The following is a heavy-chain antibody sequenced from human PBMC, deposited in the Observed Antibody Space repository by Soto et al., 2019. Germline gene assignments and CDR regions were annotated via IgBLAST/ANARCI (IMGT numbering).Heavy chain of an antibody. CDR2: IYSGGST. Sequence: GGSLRLSCAASGFTVSSNYMSWVRQAPGKGLEWVSVIYSGGSTYYADSVKGRFTISRDNSKNRLYLQMNSLRAEDTAVYYCASGYGSGSYYFDYWGQGTLVTVSS. D-gene: IGHD3-10*01. CDR3: ASGYGSGSYYFDY. CDR1: GFTVSSNY. J-gene: IGHJ4*02. V-gene: IGHV3-66*01.